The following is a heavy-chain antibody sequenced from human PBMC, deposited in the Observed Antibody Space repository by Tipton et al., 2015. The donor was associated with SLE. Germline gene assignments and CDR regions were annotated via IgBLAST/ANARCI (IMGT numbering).Heavy chain of an antibody. D-gene: IGHD3-10*01. CDR2: IYYYGST. V-gene: IGHV4-39*01. CDR3: ARQVLRIPYDAFDI. CDR1: GGSISSSNHY. Sequence: LSCTVSGGSISSSNHYWGWIRQPPGKGLEWIGTIYYYGSTLYNPSLRSRVTISVDTSKNQFSLKLSSVTAADTAVYYCARQVLRIPYDAFDIWGQGTMVTVSS. J-gene: IGHJ3*02.